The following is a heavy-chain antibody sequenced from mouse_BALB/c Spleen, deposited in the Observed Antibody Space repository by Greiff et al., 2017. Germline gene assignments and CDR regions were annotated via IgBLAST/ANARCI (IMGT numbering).Heavy chain of an antibody. CDR2: IYPGDGDT. CDR1: GYTFTSYW. V-gene: IGHV1-87*01. J-gene: IGHJ1*01. D-gene: IGHD2-12*01. CDR3: ARCRYDAYWYFDV. Sequence: QVQLQQSGAELARPGASVKLSCKASGYTFTSYWMQWVKQRPGQGLEWIGAIYPGDGDTRYTQKFKGKATLTADKSSSTAYMQLSSLASEDSAVYYCARCRYDAYWYFDVWGAGTTVTVSS.